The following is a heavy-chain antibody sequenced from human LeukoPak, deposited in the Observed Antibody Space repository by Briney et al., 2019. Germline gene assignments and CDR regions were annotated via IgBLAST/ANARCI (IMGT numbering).Heavy chain of an antibody. CDR3: ARGTGSYSHPLDC. CDR2: IYYSGST. Sequence: SQTLSLTCTVSGGSISSGDYYWSWIRQPPGKGLEWIGYIYYSGSTNYNPSLKSRVTISVDTSKNQFSLQLSSVTAADTAVYYCARGTGSYSHPLDCWGQGTLVTVSS. CDR1: GGSISSGDYY. V-gene: IGHV4-61*08. D-gene: IGHD1-26*01. J-gene: IGHJ4*02.